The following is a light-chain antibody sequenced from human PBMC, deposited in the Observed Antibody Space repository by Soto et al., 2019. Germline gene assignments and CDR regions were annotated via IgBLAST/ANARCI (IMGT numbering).Light chain of an antibody. CDR1: SSDVGTYNL. CDR3: CSYAGSSSSI. CDR2: EVT. Sequence: QSVLTQPASVPGSPGQSITISCSGTSSDVGTYNLVSWYQQYPGKAPRLMIYEVTKRPSGVSNRFSGSKSGNTASLTISGLQPEDEADYYCCSYAGSSSSIFGTGTKVTVL. J-gene: IGLJ1*01. V-gene: IGLV2-23*02.